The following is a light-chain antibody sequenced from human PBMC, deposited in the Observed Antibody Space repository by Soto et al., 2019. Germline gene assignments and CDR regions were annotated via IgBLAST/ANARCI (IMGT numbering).Light chain of an antibody. J-gene: IGKJ4*01. CDR2: KAS. CDR3: QQYNAYPLT. CDR1: QRISTW. V-gene: IGKV1-5*03. Sequence: DIQMTQSPSTLSASVGDRVTITCRASQRISTWLAWYQQKSGKAPKLLIYKASSLEGGVPSRFSGSGSATEFNITISSLQPDDFATYYCQQYNAYPLTFGGGTTVDIK.